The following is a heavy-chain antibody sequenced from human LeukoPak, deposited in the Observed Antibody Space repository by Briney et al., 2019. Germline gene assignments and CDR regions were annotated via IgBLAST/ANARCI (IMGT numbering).Heavy chain of an antibody. J-gene: IGHJ4*02. Sequence: GGSLRLSCAASGFTFSSYWMHWVRQAPGKGLEWVSAISGSGGSTYYADSVKGRFTISRDNSKNTLYLQMNSLRAEDTAVYYCAKVKGYSSGWYFDYWGQGTLVTVSS. CDR3: AKVKGYSSGWYFDY. D-gene: IGHD6-19*01. CDR2: ISGSGGST. V-gene: IGHV3-23*01. CDR1: GFTFSSYW.